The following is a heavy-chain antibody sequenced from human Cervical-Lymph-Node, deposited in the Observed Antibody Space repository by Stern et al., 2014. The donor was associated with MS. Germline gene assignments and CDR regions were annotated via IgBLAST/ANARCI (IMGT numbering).Heavy chain of an antibody. J-gene: IGHJ5*02. Sequence: QLVESGPEVKKPGTSVKVSCKASGFTFTSSAVQWVRQARGQRLSWIGWIVVGSGHTNYAQKFQERVTITSDMSTSTAYMELSSLRSEDTAVYYCAARANYYDSPGDWFDPWGQGTLVTVSS. CDR3: AARANYYDSPGDWFDP. V-gene: IGHV1-58*01. D-gene: IGHD3-22*01. CDR2: IVVGSGHT. CDR1: GFTFTSSA.